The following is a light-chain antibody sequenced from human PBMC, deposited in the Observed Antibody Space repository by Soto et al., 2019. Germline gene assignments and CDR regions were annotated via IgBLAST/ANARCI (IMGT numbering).Light chain of an antibody. CDR3: SSYTTNSTLV. CDR1: SVDVADYKY. J-gene: IGLJ1*01. CDR2: EVT. Sequence: QYALTQPASVSGSPGQSITISCTGTSVDVADYKYVSWYQQHPGKAPKALIAEVTKRPSGVSDRFSGSKSGNTASLTISGLQAEDEADYYCSSYTTNSTLVFGTGTKLTAL. V-gene: IGLV2-14*01.